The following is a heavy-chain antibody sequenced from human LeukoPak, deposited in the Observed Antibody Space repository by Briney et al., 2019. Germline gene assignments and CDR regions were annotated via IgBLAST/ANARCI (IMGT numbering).Heavy chain of an antibody. D-gene: IGHD2-15*01. CDR2: INHSGST. Sequence: SQTLSLTCTVSGGSISSGDYYWSWIRQPPGKELEWIGEINHSGSTNYNPSLKSRVTISVDTSKNQFSLKLSSVTAADTAVYYCARGARRYCSGGSCLRFDYWGQGTLVTVSS. J-gene: IGHJ4*02. CDR1: GGSISSGDYY. CDR3: ARGARRYCSGGSCLRFDY. V-gene: IGHV4-30-4*08.